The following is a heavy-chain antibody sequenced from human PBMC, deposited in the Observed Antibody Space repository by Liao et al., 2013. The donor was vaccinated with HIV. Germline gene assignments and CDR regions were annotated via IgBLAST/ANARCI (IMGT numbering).Heavy chain of an antibody. Sequence: QVQLQESGPGLVKPSQTLSLTCTVSDGSISSSDYYWGWIRQAPGKGLQWIGNIYYSGSTNYNPSLKSRVIMSVDRSKNQFSLNLTSVTAADTAVYYCARDPYYYDSGSNAFDIWGQGTMSPSPQ. D-gene: IGHD3-22*01. V-gene: IGHV4-39*07. J-gene: IGHJ3*02. CDR1: DGSISSSDYY. CDR2: IYYSGST. CDR3: ARDPYYYDSGSNAFDI.